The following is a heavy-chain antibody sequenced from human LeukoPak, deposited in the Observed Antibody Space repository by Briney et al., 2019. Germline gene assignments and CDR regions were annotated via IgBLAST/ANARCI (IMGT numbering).Heavy chain of an antibody. CDR1: GFTFSSYS. Sequence: GGSLRLSFAASGFTFSSYSMNWVRQAPGKGLEWVSSISSSSSYIYYAHSVKGRFTISRDNAKNSLYLQMNSLRAEDTAVYYCASGSYSGSSGVYWGQGTLVTVSS. D-gene: IGHD1-26*01. CDR2: ISSSSSYI. J-gene: IGHJ4*02. V-gene: IGHV3-21*01. CDR3: ASGSYSGSSGVY.